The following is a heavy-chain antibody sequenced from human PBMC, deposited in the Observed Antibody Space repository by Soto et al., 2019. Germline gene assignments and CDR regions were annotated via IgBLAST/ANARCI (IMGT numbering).Heavy chain of an antibody. J-gene: IGHJ6*02. CDR2: MYYTGVT. Sequence: SETLSLTCSVSGGSVRSGNHFWNWIRQPPGRGLEWLGYMYYTGVTNYNPSLKSRVRMSVDTSKNQFSLELTSLTAADTAVYYCARGGEPLGYYGLDVWGQGTTVTVSS. V-gene: IGHV4-61*01. CDR3: ARGGEPLGYYGLDV. CDR1: GGSVRSGNHF.